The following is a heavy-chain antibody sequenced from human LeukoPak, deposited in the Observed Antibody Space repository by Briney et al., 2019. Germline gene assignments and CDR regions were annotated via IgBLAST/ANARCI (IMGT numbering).Heavy chain of an antibody. V-gene: IGHV3-33*06. CDR1: GFTFSYYG. CDR2: IWYDGSNK. Sequence: GGSLRLSCAASGFTFSYYGMHWVRQAPGKGLEWVAVIWYDGSNKYYADSVKGRFTISRDNSKNTLYLQMNSLRAEDTAVYYCAKDKTHYYDSGGHYPKFDYWGQGTLVSVSS. D-gene: IGHD3-22*01. J-gene: IGHJ4*02. CDR3: AKDKTHYYDSGGHYPKFDY.